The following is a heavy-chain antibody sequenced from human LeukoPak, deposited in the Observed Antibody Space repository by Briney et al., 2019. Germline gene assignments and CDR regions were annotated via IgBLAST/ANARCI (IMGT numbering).Heavy chain of an antibody. V-gene: IGHV3-7*01. J-gene: IGHJ3*02. Sequence: GGSLRLSCAASGFTFSSYWMSWVRQAPGKGLEWVANIKQDGSEKYYVDSVKGRFTISRDNAKNSLYLQMNSLRAEDTAAYYYARDLEPDAFDIWGQGTMVTVSS. CDR2: IKQDGSEK. D-gene: IGHD1-1*01. CDR1: GFTFSSYW. CDR3: ARDLEPDAFDI.